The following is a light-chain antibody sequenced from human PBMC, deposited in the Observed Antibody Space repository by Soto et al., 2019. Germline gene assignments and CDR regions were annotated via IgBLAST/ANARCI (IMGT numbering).Light chain of an antibody. V-gene: IGKV1-39*01. CDR3: QQSYSTPRT. Sequence: DIQMTQSPFSLSASVGDRVTITCRASQSIGSYLSWYQQRPGKAPMLLIYAASSLQSGVPSRFGGSGSGTDFTLTISSLQPEDFATYYCQQSYSTPRTFGQGTKVDIK. CDR2: AAS. J-gene: IGKJ1*01. CDR1: QSIGSY.